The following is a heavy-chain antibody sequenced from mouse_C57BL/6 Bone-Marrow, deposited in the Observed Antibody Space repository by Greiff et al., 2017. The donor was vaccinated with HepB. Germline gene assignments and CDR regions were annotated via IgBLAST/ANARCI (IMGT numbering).Heavy chain of an antibody. CDR3: ARGPIGYAMDY. Sequence: EVKLMESGGGLVKPGGSLKLSCAASGFTFSSYAMSWVRQTPEKRLEWVATISDGGSYTYYPDNVKGRFTISRDNAKNNLYLQMSHLKSEDTAMYYCARGPIGYAMDYWGQGTSVTVSS. D-gene: IGHD6-5*01. J-gene: IGHJ4*01. V-gene: IGHV5-4*03. CDR1: GFTFSSYA. CDR2: ISDGGSYT.